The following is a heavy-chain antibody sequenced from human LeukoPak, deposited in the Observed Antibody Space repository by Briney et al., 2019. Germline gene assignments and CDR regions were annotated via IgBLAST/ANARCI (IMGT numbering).Heavy chain of an antibody. V-gene: IGHV4-59*08. D-gene: IGHD3-22*01. J-gene: IGHJ3*02. CDR1: GGSISSYY. Sequence: SETLSLTCTVSGGSISSYYWSWIRQPPGKGLEWIGYIYYSGSTNYNPSLKSRVTISVDMSKNQFSLILSSVTAADTALYYCARHFTYYYDSSGYPRDAFDIWGQGTMVTVSS. CDR2: IYYSGST. CDR3: ARHFTYYYDSSGYPRDAFDI.